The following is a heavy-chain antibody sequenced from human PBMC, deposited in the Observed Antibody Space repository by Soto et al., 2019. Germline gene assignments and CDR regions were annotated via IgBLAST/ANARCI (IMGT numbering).Heavy chain of an antibody. CDR2: SSGYNGNT. Sequence: VASLKVSCKASGYTFTSYGISWVRQAPGQGLEWMGCSSGYNGNTNYAQKLQGRITMTTDTSTSTAYMELRSMGSEDTDVYYCARDGTSGTPRGNWFDXWGQGSLVTVSX. D-gene: IGHD1-26*01. CDR3: ARDGTSGTPRGNWFDX. V-gene: IGHV1-18*04. J-gene: IGHJ5*02. CDR1: GYTFTSYG.